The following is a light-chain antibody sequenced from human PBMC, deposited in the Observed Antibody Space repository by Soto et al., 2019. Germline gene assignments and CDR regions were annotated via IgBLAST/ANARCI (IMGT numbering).Light chain of an antibody. V-gene: IGKV3-20*01. Sequence: EIVLTQSPGTLSLSPGERATLSCRSSQSVSSNYLAWYQQKPGQAPRLLIYGASSRATGSPDRCSGSGSGTDLALTIRRLDTEDYAVYYCQQYGSSYPWTFGQGTKVDIK. CDR3: QQYGSSYPWT. J-gene: IGKJ1*01. CDR1: QSVSSNY. CDR2: GAS.